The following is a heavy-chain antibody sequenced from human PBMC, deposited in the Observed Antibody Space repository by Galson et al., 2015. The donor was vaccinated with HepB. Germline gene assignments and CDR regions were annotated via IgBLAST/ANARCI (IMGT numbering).Heavy chain of an antibody. D-gene: IGHD4/OR15-4a*01. CDR1: GYTFSNYG. CDR3: AREQTYGANFCYYYGMDV. V-gene: IGHV1-18*01. CDR2: ISGHNGNT. J-gene: IGHJ6*02. Sequence: SVKVSCKASGYTFSNYGISWVRQAPGQGLEWMGWISGHNGNTNYAQRFKGRVTMTTDTSTRTVFMELRRLRSDDTGVYYCAREQTYGANFCYYYGMDVWGQGTTVTVSS.